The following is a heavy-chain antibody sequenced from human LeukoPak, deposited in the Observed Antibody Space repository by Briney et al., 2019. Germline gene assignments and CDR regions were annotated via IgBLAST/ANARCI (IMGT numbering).Heavy chain of an antibody. Sequence: SETLSLTCTVSGGSISSSSYYWGWIRRPPGKGLEWIGSIYYSGSTYYNPSLKSRVTISVDTSKNQFSLKLSSVTAADTAVYYCARRIQTYYYDSSGYLEHDYWGQGTLVTVSS. J-gene: IGHJ4*02. CDR2: IYYSGST. V-gene: IGHV4-39*01. D-gene: IGHD3-22*01. CDR3: ARRIQTYYYDSSGYLEHDY. CDR1: GGSISSSSYY.